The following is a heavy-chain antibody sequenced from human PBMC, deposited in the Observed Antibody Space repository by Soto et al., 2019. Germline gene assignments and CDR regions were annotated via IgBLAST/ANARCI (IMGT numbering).Heavy chain of an antibody. CDR2: ISSTGTYT. J-gene: IGHJ4*02. CDR1: GFTFGDYY. CDR3: VRDPSKRSPPDY. V-gene: IGHV3-11*05. Sequence: PGGSLRLSCAASGFTFGDYYMTWIRQAPGKGLEWVSYISSTGTYTNYADSVKGRFTISRDNAKNSLYLQMYSLRDEDTAVYYCVRDPSKRSPPDYWGQGT.